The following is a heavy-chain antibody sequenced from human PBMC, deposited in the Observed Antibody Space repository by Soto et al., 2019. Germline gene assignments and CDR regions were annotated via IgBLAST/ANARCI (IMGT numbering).Heavy chain of an antibody. CDR1: GYTFTSYA. Sequence: ASVKVSCKASGYTFTSYARNWVRQAPGQGLEWMGWINTNTGNPTYAQGFTGRFVFSLDTSVSTAYLQICSLKAEDTAVYYCAREGSLTYYYYGMDVWGQGTTVTVS. CDR3: AREGSLTYYYYGMDV. D-gene: IGHD2-15*01. CDR2: INTNTGNP. V-gene: IGHV7-4-1*01. J-gene: IGHJ6*02.